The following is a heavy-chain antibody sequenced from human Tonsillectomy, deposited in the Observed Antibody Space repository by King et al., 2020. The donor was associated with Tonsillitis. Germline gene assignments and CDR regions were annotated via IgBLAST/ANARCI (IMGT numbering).Heavy chain of an antibody. Sequence: QLVQSGAEVKKPGASVKVSCKASGYTFTRYGINWVRQAPGQGLEWMGWISPYNGNTNYAQKIQDRVTMTTDTSTTTAFMELRSPRFDDTAVYYCARDPSHCSSTSCYGKFYSYYYMDVWGKGTTVTVSS. CDR2: ISPYNGNT. J-gene: IGHJ6*03. D-gene: IGHD2-2*01. CDR3: ARDPSHCSSTSCYGKFYSYYYMDV. V-gene: IGHV1-18*01. CDR1: GYTFTRYG.